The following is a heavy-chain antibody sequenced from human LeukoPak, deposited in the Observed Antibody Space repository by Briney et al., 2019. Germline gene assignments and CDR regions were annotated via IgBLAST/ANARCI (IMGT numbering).Heavy chain of an antibody. D-gene: IGHD2-15*01. Sequence: GGSLRLSCAASGFTFSSYSMNWVRQAPGKGLEWVSSISSSSSYIYYADSVKGRFTISRDNAKNSLYLQMNSLRAEDTAVYYCAREYCGGGSCYSYYYYGMDVWGKGTTVTVSS. CDR3: AREYCGGGSCYSYYYYGMDV. CDR1: GFTFSSYS. CDR2: ISSSSSYI. J-gene: IGHJ6*04. V-gene: IGHV3-21*01.